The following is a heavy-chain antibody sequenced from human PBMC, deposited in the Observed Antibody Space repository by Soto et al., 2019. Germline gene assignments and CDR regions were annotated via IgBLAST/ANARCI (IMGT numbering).Heavy chain of an antibody. J-gene: IGHJ6*02. CDR2: IYYSGST. V-gene: IGHV4-31*03. CDR1: GGSISSGGYY. D-gene: IGHD1-1*01. Sequence: PSETLSLTCTVSGGSISSGGYYWSWIRQHPGKGLEWIGYIYYSGSTYYNPSLKSRVTISVDTSKNQFSLKLSSVTAADTAVYYCARFQRFTGSTYYYYGNEVWGQGTTVTVPS. CDR3: ARFQRFTGSTYYYYGNEV.